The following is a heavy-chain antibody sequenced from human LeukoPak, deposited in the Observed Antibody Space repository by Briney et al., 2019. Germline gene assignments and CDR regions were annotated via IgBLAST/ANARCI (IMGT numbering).Heavy chain of an antibody. J-gene: IGHJ4*02. CDR2: ISGSGDNT. V-gene: IGHV3-23*01. CDR3: AKGSYYDSSGSFYFDY. Sequence: GGSLRLSCAASGFTFSSYAMNWARQAPGKGLEWVSGISGSGDNTYYADSVKGRFTISRDNSKNTLYEQVNSLGTEDTAAYYCAKGSYYDSSGSFYFDYWGQGTLVTVSS. D-gene: IGHD3-22*01. CDR1: GFTFSSYA.